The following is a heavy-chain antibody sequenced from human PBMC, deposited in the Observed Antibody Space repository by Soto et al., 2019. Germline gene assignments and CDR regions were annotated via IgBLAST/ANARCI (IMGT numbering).Heavy chain of an antibody. D-gene: IGHD3-10*01. Sequence: SETLSLTCAVYGGSFSGYYWSWIRQPPGKGLEWIGEINHSGSTNYNPSLKSRVTISVDTSKNQFSLKLSSVTAADTAVYYCARGVLLWFGRPGLDAFDIWGQGTMVTVS. CDR1: GGSFSGYY. CDR3: ARGVLLWFGRPGLDAFDI. V-gene: IGHV4-34*01. J-gene: IGHJ3*02. CDR2: INHSGST.